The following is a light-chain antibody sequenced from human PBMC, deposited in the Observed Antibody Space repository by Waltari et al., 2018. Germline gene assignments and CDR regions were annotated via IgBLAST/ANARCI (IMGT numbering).Light chain of an antibody. J-gene: IGLJ2*01. CDR2: AVS. V-gene: IGLV2-14*03. CDR3: SSYTSMNTVV. Sequence: QPALTQPASVSGSPGRSISISCSGTNIDVGGYNLVSWYQQHPGKAPKLLIFAVSNRPSGVAPRFSGAKAGKMSSLTISGLRADDEALYFCSSYTSMNTVVFGGGTSLTVL. CDR1: NIDVGGYNL.